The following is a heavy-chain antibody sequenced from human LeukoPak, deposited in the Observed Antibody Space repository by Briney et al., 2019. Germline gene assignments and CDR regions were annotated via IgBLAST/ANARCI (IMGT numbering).Heavy chain of an antibody. CDR3: PSEATDDTYATDYYYYMEV. CDR2: IYTSGST. D-gene: IGHD1-26*01. V-gene: IGHV4-4*07. CDR1: GGSISSYY. Sequence: PSESLSLTCTVSGGSISSYYRSWIRQPAGKGLEWIGRIYTSGSTNYNPSLKSRVSMSLDTSNNHFSLKLSSVTAADTAVYYCPSEATDDTYATDYYYYMEVGGKGTTVTVSS. J-gene: IGHJ6*03.